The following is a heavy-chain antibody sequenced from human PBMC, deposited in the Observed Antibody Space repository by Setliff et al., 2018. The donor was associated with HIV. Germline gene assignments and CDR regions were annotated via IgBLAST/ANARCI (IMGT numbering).Heavy chain of an antibody. CDR1: GYTFTAYG. Sequence: ASVKVSCKPSGYTFTAYGLSWVRQAPGQGLEWMGWISTYSDETSYAQRLQGRVTMTTDTSTSTAYMELRSLRSEDTAIYYCARQSVSATFDSWGQGTLVTVSS. CDR2: ISTYSDET. V-gene: IGHV1-18*01. J-gene: IGHJ4*02. CDR3: ARQSVSATFDS. D-gene: IGHD6-19*01.